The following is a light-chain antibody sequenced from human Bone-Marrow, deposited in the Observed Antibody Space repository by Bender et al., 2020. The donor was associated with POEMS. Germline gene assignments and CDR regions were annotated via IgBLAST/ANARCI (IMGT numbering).Light chain of an antibody. CDR1: SSNIGTNP. CDR2: RND. Sequence: QSVLTQPPSASGTPGQRVTISCSGSSSNIGTNPVNWYQQLPGTAPKLLIYRNDQRASGVPDRFSGSKSGTSASLAISGLQSEDEADYFCAAWDDTLNGVVFGGGTKLTVL. V-gene: IGLV1-44*01. CDR3: AAWDDTLNGVV. J-gene: IGLJ2*01.